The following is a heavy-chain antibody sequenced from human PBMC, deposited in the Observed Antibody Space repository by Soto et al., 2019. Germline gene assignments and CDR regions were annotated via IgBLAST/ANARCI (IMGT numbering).Heavy chain of an antibody. V-gene: IGHV4-39*01. CDR2: IYYSGST. CDR3: ARGPLLWFGEFYYYGMDV. D-gene: IGHD3-10*01. Sequence: SETLSLTCTVSGGSISSSSYYWGWIRQPPGKGLEWIGSIYYSGSTYYNPSLKSRVTISVDTSKNQFSLKLSSVTAADTAVYYCARGPLLWFGEFYYYGMDVWGQGTTVTVSS. J-gene: IGHJ6*02. CDR1: GGSISSSSYY.